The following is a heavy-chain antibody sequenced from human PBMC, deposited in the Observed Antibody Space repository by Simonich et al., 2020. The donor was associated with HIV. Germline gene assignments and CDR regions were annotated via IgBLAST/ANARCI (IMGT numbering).Heavy chain of an antibody. V-gene: IGHV4-34*01. Sequence: QVQLQQWGAGLLKHSETLSLPCDVYGRSFSGYYWSWIRQPPVKGMEWIGEINHSGITTYKSSLHSRATISVDKSKNQFSLKLSSVTAADTAIYYCARRDRELILYFDYWGQGNLVTVSS. J-gene: IGHJ4*02. CDR2: INHSGIT. CDR3: ARRDRELILYFDY. D-gene: IGHD3-3*01. CDR1: GRSFSGYY.